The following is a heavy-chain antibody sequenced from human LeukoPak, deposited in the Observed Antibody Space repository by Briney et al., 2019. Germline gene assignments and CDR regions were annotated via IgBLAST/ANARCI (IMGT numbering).Heavy chain of an antibody. CDR2: IYYSGST. CDR1: GGSISSGDYY. CDR3: ARVNSIMITFGGVIANAFDI. D-gene: IGHD3-16*02. Sequence: PSETLSLTCTVSGGSISSGDYYWSWIRQPPGKGLEWIGYIYYSGSTYYNPSLKSRVTISVDTSKSQFSLKLSSVTAADTAVYYCARVNSIMITFGGVIANAFDIWGQGTMVTVSS. V-gene: IGHV4-30-4*01. J-gene: IGHJ3*02.